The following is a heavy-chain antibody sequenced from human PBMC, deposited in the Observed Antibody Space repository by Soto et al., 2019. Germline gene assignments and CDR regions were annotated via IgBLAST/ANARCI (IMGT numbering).Heavy chain of an antibody. J-gene: IGHJ3*02. CDR3: ARDRLTMVVRDAFDI. Sequence: GASVKVSCKASGGTFSSYAISWVRQAPGQGLEWMGGIIPIFGTANYAQKFQGRVTITADESTSTAYMELSSLRSEDTAVYYCARDRLTMVVRDAFDIWGQGTMVTVSS. CDR2: IIPIFGTA. V-gene: IGHV1-69*13. D-gene: IGHD3-22*01. CDR1: GGTFSSYA.